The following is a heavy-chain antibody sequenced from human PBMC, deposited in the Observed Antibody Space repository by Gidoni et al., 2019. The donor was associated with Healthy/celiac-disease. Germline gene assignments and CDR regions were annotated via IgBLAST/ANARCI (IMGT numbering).Heavy chain of an antibody. D-gene: IGHD2-2*01. Sequence: EVQLVESGGGLVKPGGSLRLSCAASGFTFSSYSMNWVRQAPGKGLEWVSSISSSSSYIYYADSVKGRFTISRDNAKNSLYLQMNSLRAEDTAVYYCARGLVVPAAIFDYWGQGTLVTVSS. CDR3: ARGLVVPAAIFDY. V-gene: IGHV3-21*01. CDR2: ISSSSSYI. CDR1: GFTFSSYS. J-gene: IGHJ4*02.